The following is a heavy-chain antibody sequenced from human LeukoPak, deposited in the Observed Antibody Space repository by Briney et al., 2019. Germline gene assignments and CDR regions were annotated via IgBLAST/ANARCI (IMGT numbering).Heavy chain of an antibody. CDR2: ISGSGGST. Sequence: GGSLRLSCAASGFTFSSYAMSWVRQAPGKGLEWVSAISGSGGSTYYADSVRGRFTISRDSSKNTLYLQMNSLRAEDTAVYYCAKDPWSYGSLSGVDYWGQGTLVTVSS. J-gene: IGHJ4*02. CDR1: GFTFSSYA. D-gene: IGHD3-10*01. CDR3: AKDPWSYGSLSGVDY. V-gene: IGHV3-23*01.